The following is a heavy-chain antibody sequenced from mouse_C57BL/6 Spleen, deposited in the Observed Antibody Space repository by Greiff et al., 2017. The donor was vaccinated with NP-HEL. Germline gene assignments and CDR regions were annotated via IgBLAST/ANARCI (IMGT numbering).Heavy chain of an antibody. D-gene: IGHD1-1*01. CDR3: TFYYGRDYAMDY. J-gene: IGHJ4*01. CDR1: GFTFSSYA. CDR2: ISSGGDYI. V-gene: IGHV5-9-1*02. Sequence: EVHLVESGEGLVKPGGSLKLSCAASGFTFSSYAMSWVRQTPEKRLEWVAYISSGGDYIYYADTVKGRFTISRDNARNTLYLQMSSLKSEDTAMYYCTFYYGRDYAMDYWGQGTSVTVSS.